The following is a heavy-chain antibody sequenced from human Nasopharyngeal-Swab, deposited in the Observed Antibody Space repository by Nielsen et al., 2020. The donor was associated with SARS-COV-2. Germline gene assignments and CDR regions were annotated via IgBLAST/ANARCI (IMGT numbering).Heavy chain of an antibody. D-gene: IGHD2-2*01. Sequence: GESLKISCAASGFTFSSYSMNWVRQAPGKGLEWVSYISSTSTIYHADSVKGRFTISRDNAKNSLYLQMNSLRAEDTAVYYCARVLVSGYYAMDVWGHGTTVTVSS. CDR3: ARVLVSGYYAMDV. V-gene: IGHV3-48*04. J-gene: IGHJ6*02. CDR2: ISSTSTI. CDR1: GFTFSSYS.